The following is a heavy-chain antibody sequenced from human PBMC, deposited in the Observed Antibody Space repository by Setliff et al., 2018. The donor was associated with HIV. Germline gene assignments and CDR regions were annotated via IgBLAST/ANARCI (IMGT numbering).Heavy chain of an antibody. J-gene: IGHJ6*03. V-gene: IGHV4-39*07. Sequence: SETLSLTCTVSGGSISSSSYYWGWIRQPPGKGLEYIGSAFYSDNTYYKPSLKNRVTISVDTSKNQFSLKLTSVTAADTAVYYCAREAPSEPTRYYNFWSGYPHMDVWGKGTTVTVSS. CDR1: GGSISSSSYY. CDR2: AFYSDNT. CDR3: AREAPSEPTRYYNFWSGYPHMDV. D-gene: IGHD3-3*01.